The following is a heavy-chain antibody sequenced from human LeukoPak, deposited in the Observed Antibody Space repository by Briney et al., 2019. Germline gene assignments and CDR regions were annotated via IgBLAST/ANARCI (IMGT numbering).Heavy chain of an antibody. V-gene: IGHV3-23*01. D-gene: IGHD1-26*01. Sequence: GGSPRLPCAASGFTFSSYAMSWVRQAPGKGLEWVSAISGSGGSTYYADSVKGRFTISRDNSKNTLYLQMNSLRAEDTAVYYCAKGKEWELPPGGVDYWGQGTLVTVSS. CDR1: GFTFSSYA. J-gene: IGHJ4*02. CDR2: ISGSGGST. CDR3: AKGKEWELPPGGVDY.